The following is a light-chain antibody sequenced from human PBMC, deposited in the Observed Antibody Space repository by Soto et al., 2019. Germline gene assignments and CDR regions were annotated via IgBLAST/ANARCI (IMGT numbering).Light chain of an antibody. CDR3: QQRSNWPLGYT. V-gene: IGKV3-11*01. J-gene: IGKJ2*01. CDR1: QSVSSTY. CDR2: DAS. Sequence: DIVLTQSPGILSLSPGERATLSCRASQSVSSTYLAWYQQKPGQAPRLLIYDASNRATGIPARFSGSGSGTDFTLTISGLEPEDFAVYYCQQRSNWPLGYTFGQGTKLEIK.